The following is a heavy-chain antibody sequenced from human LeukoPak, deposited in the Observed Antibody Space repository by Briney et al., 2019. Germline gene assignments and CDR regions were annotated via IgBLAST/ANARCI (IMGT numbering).Heavy chain of an antibody. CDR3: ARRGTGYSSSYHFDY. CDR2: ISSSSYI. CDR1: GFTFSSYS. Sequence: GGSLRLSCAASGFTFSSYSMNWVRQAPGKGLEWVSSISSSSYIYYADSVKGRFTISRDNSKNTLYLQMNSLRAEDTAVYYCARRGTGYSSSYHFDYWGQGTLVTVSS. J-gene: IGHJ4*02. V-gene: IGHV3-21*01. D-gene: IGHD6-13*01.